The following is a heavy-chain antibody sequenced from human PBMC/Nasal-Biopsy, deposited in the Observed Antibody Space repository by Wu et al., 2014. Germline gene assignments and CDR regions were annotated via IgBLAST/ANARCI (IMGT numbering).Heavy chain of an antibody. CDR3: ARDLGEYCDITFCPGPFDL. V-gene: IGHV6-1*01. J-gene: IGHJ4*02. CDR2: AYYRSKWFY. CDR1: GDSVSTNSAA. Sequence: AISGDSVSTNSAAWNWIRQSPSRGLEWLGRAYYRSKWFYDYAESVKSRIAIKPDTSQNQFSLQLSSVTPDDTAVYYCARDLGEYCDITFCPGPFDLWGQGTLVTVSS. D-gene: IGHD3-16*01.